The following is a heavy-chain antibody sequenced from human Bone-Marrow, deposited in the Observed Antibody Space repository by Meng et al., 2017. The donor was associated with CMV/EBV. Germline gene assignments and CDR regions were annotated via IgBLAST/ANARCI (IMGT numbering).Heavy chain of an antibody. D-gene: IGHD2-2*01. J-gene: IGHJ6*02. V-gene: IGHV4-39*07. CDR3: ARGRGGYCSSWWGCDGPYGMDV. Sequence: SETLSLTCTVSGGSISSGTYYWGWIRQPPGKGLEWIGEINHSGSTNYNPSLKSRVTISVDTSKNQFSLKLSSVTAADTAVYYCARGRGGYCSSWWGCDGPYGMDVWGQGTTVTVSS. CDR2: INHSGST. CDR1: GGSISSGTYY.